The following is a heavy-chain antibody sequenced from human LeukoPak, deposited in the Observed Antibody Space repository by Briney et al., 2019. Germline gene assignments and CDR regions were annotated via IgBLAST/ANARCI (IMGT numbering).Heavy chain of an antibody. CDR3: AREGYYDSSGEEVFDP. CDR2: IIPIFGTA. J-gene: IGHJ5*02. D-gene: IGHD3-22*01. CDR1: GGTFISYA. V-gene: IGHV1-69*01. Sequence: ASVKVSCKASGGTFISYAISWVRQAPGQGLEWMGGIIPIFGTANYAQKFQGRVTITADESTSTAYMELSSLRSEDTAVYYCAREGYYDSSGEEVFDPWGQGNLVTVSS.